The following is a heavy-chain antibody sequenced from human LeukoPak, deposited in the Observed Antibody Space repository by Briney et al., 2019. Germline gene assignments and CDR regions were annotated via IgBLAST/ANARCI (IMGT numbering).Heavy chain of an antibody. CDR3: ARGLHYYYYGMDV. J-gene: IGHJ6*02. Sequence: GGSLRLSCAASGFTFSSYAMNWVRQAPGKGLEWVSHIFSSDSTIGYADSVRGRFTISRDNAKNSLYLQMNNLRDEDTAVYYCARGLHYYYYGMDVWGQGTTVTVSS. V-gene: IGHV3-48*02. CDR1: GFTFSSYA. D-gene: IGHD3-10*01. CDR2: IFSSDSTI.